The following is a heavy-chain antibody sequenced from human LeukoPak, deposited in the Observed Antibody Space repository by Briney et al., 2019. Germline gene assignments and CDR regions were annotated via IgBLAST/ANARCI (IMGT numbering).Heavy chain of an antibody. D-gene: IGHD6-6*01. CDR2: FDPEDGET. J-gene: IGHJ6*03. CDR3: ASPSSSSSYYYYYMDV. CDR1: GYTLTELS. V-gene: IGHV1-24*01. Sequence: ASVKVSCKVSGYTLTELSMHWVRQAPGKGLEWMGGFDPEDGETIYAQKFQGRVTMTEDTSTDTAYMELSSLRSEDTAVYYCASPSSSSSYYYYYMDVWGKGITVTVSS.